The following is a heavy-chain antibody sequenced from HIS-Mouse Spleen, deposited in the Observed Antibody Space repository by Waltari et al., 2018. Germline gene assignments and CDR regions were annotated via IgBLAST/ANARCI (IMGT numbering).Heavy chain of an antibody. V-gene: IGHV4-39*07. Sequence: QLQLQESVPGLVKPSETLSLTCTVSGGSISSSCYYWRWLRQPPGKGLEWIGSIHYSGSTYYNPSLKSRVTISVDTSKNQFSLKLSSVTAADTAVYYCAREIPYSSSWYDWYFDLWGRGTLVTVSS. CDR2: IHYSGST. CDR3: AREIPYSSSWYDWYFDL. J-gene: IGHJ2*01. CDR1: GGSISSSCYY. D-gene: IGHD6-13*01.